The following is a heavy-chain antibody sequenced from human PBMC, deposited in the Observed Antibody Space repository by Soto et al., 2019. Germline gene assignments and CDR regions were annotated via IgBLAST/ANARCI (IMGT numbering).Heavy chain of an antibody. D-gene: IGHD3-22*01. V-gene: IGHV3-9*01. J-gene: IGHJ4*02. CDR1: GFTFDDYA. CDR3: AKATRNRFPMTYFDY. CDR2: ISWNSGSI. Sequence: PGGSLRLSCAASGFTFDDYAMHWVRQAPGKGLEWVSGISWNSGSIGYADSVKGRFTISRDNAKNSLYLQMNSLRAEDTALYYCAKATRNRFPMTYFDYWGQGTLVTVSS.